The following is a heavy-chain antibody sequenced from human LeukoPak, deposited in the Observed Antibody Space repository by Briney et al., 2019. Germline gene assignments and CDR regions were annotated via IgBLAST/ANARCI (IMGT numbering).Heavy chain of an antibody. V-gene: IGHV3-33*06. Sequence: GGSLRLSCAASGFTFSSYGMHWVRQATGKGLEWVAVIWYDGSNKYYADSVKGRFTISRDNSKNTLYLQMNSLRAEDTAVYYCANIFGSGWNEVPRDAFDIWGQGTMVTVSS. J-gene: IGHJ3*02. CDR1: GFTFSSYG. CDR3: ANIFGSGWNEVPRDAFDI. CDR2: IWYDGSNK. D-gene: IGHD6-19*01.